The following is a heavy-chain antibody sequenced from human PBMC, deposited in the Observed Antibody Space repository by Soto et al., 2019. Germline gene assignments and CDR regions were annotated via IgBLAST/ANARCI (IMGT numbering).Heavy chain of an antibody. V-gene: IGHV1-69*01. CDR2: IIPMFGIG. D-gene: IGHD1-26*01. Sequence: QVQLVQSGAEVKMPGSSVRVSYKASGGSFSNYAISWVRQAPGQGLEWMGGIIPMFGIGNYAEKFLGRVTITADESTSTSHMELSSLRSEDTAVYFCARAYRENYFYAMDVWGQGTTVTVSS. CDR1: GGSFSNYA. CDR3: ARAYRENYFYAMDV. J-gene: IGHJ6*02.